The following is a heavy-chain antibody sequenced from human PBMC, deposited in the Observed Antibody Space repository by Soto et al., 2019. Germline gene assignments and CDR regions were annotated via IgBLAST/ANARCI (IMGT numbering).Heavy chain of an antibody. CDR1: RVSISSGSYY. J-gene: IGHJ4*02. V-gene: IGHV4-39*01. CDR3: ARRPICGFPYGPFDD. Sequence: SETLSLTCSVSRVSISSGSYYWAWLRPTPGKGLEWIGTISYSGTTYYNPSLKSGVIVSVDMSKNQFSLRMNFVTAADTAVYYCARRPICGFPYGPFDDWGQGALVTVSS. CDR2: ISYSGTT. D-gene: IGHD5-18*01.